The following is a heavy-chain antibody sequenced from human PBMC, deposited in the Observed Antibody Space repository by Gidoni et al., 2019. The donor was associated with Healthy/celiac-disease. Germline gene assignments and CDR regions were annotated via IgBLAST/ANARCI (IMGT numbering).Heavy chain of an antibody. Sequence: QLQLQESGPGLVKPSETLSLTCTVSGGSISSSSYYWGWIRQPPGKGLEWIGSIYYSGSTYYNPSLKSRVTISVDTSKNQFSLKLSSVTAADTAVYYCARDVMVAAELMPFDYWGQGTLVTVSS. V-gene: IGHV4-39*07. J-gene: IGHJ4*02. CDR2: IYYSGST. D-gene: IGHD6-13*01. CDR1: GGSISSSSYY. CDR3: ARDVMVAAELMPFDY.